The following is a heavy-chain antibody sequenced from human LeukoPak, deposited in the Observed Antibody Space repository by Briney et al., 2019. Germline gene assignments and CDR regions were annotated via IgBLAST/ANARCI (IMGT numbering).Heavy chain of an antibody. J-gene: IGHJ4*02. CDR3: TKSRDGYNGGSVDY. CDR2: IRSKTYGGTT. CDR1: GFTFGDYP. D-gene: IGHD5-24*01. V-gene: IGHV3-49*04. Sequence: GVLRLSCTASGFTFGDYPMSWVRPAPGKGHGWVGFIRSKTYGGTTEYAASVKGRFTISRDDSKSIAYLQMNSQKNEDTAVYYCTKSRDGYNGGSVDYWGQGTLVTVSS.